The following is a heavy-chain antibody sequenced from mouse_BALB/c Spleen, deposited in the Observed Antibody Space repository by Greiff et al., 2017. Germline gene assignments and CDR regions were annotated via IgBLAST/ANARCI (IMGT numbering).Heavy chain of an antibody. Sequence: VQLKQSGAELVRPGALVKLSCKASGFNIKDYYMHWVKQRPEQGLEWIGWIDPENGNTIYDPKFQGKASITADTSSNTAYLQLSSLTSEDTAVYYCARDPYARDYWGQGTTLTVSS. CDR1: GFNIKDYY. V-gene: IGHV14-1*02. CDR2: IDPENGNT. CDR3: ARDPYARDY. D-gene: IGHD6-5*01. J-gene: IGHJ2*01.